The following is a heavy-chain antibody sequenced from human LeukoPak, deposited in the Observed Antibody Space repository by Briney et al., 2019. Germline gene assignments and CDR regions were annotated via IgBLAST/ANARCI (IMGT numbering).Heavy chain of an antibody. J-gene: IGHJ6*02. V-gene: IGHV3-23*01. CDR3: ARAAGGSSYDRMDV. Sequence: GGSLRLSCAASGFTFSSCSMNWVRQAPGQGLDWVSAISGSGGTTYYADSVKGRFNISRDNSKNTLHMEMNSLRAEDTAVYYCARAAGGSSYDRMDVWGQGTTVTVSS. D-gene: IGHD3-22*01. CDR2: ISGSGGTT. CDR1: GFTFSSCS.